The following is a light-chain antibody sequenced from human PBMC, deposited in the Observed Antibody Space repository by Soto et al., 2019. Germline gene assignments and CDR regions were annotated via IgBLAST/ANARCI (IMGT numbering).Light chain of an antibody. CDR2: KAS. J-gene: IGKJ1*01. CDR3: QKYNSYSPT. V-gene: IGKV1-5*03. CDR1: QRIRVW. Sequence: DIQMTQSPSTLSASVGDRVTITCRASQRIRVWLAWYQQKAGKAPNLLIYKASRLESGVPSRFSGSGSETEFTLTISGLQPGDSATYYCQKYNSYSPTFGQGAKVEVK.